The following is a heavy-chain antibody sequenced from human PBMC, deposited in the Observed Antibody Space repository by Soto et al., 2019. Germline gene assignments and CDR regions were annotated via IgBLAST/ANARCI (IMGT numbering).Heavy chain of an antibody. Sequence: GGSLRLSCAASGFTFSSYWMHWVRQAPGKGLVWVSRINSDGSSTSYADSVKGRFTISRDNAKNTLYLQMNSLRAEDTAVYYCAREWDDYADPFDYWGQGTLVTVSS. CDR2: INSDGSST. D-gene: IGHD4-17*01. CDR1: GFTFSSYW. J-gene: IGHJ4*02. V-gene: IGHV3-74*01. CDR3: AREWDDYADPFDY.